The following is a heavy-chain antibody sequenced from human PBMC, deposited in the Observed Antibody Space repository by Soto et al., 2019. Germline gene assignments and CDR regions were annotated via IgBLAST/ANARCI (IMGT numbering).Heavy chain of an antibody. CDR1: GFAFNNYG. V-gene: IGHV3-21*01. J-gene: IGHJ4*02. D-gene: IGHD2-2*01. CDR2: ISKSGYT. CDR3: AREDSIIIPAVSDF. Sequence: PGGSLRLSCTVSGFAFNNYGIYWVRQAPGKGLEWVSSISKSGYTYYSDSVKGRFTISRDNAKNSVSLQMNTLRVEDTAVYYCAREDSIIIPAVSDFWGQGTLVTVSS.